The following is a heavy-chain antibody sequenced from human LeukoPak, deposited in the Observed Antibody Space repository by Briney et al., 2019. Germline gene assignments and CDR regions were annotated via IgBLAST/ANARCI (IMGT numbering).Heavy chain of an antibody. J-gene: IGHJ4*02. D-gene: IGHD3-10*01. Sequence: GASVKVSCKAFEYSFTGYYMHWVRQAPGQGLEWMGWINPYSGGTNYAQKFQGRVTMTRNTSISTAYMELSSLRSEDTAVYYCAKLRISGYGSGSYDFDYWGQGTLVTVSS. CDR1: EYSFTGYY. V-gene: IGHV1-2*02. CDR2: INPYSGGT. CDR3: AKLRISGYGSGSYDFDY.